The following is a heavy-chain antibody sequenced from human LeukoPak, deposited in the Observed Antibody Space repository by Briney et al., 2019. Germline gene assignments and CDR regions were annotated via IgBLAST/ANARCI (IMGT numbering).Heavy chain of an antibody. Sequence: GGSLRLSCAASGFTFSSYAMSWVRQAPGEGLEGVSGISGSGGNTYYADSVKGRFTISRDNSNNTLYLQMNSLRAEDTAVYYCARHSRGRWYVFDYWGQGTLVTVSS. V-gene: IGHV3-23*01. CDR2: ISGSGGNT. D-gene: IGHD6-13*01. CDR3: ARHSRGRWYVFDY. CDR1: GFTFSSYA. J-gene: IGHJ4*02.